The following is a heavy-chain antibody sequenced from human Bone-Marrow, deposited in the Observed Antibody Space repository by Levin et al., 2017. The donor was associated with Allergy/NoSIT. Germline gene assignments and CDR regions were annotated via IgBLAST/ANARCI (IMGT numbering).Heavy chain of an antibody. CDR3: ARLRGHHSSRARI. V-gene: IGHV5-51*01. D-gene: IGHD6-13*01. CDR2: IYPGDSDT. CDR1: GYNFADYW. J-gene: IGHJ3*02. Sequence: KVSCKGSGYNFADYWIGWVRQMPGKGLEWMGIIYPGDSDTRYSSSFQGQVPISADKSIGTANLQWSSLKASDTAMYYCARLRGHHSSRARIGGQGTMVTVSS.